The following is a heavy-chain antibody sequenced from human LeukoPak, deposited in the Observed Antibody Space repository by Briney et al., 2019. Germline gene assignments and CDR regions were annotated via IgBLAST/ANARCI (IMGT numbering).Heavy chain of an antibody. CDR1: GGSISTYY. CDR2: VYYGGST. D-gene: IGHD2-15*01. V-gene: IGHV4-59*01. Sequence: PSETLSLTCTVSGGSISTYYWSWIRQPPGKGLAWIGYVYYGGSTSYSPSLKSRVTISVDTSKNQFSLKQSSVTAADTAVYYCARGRGCSGGSCYADYWGQGTLVTVSS. CDR3: ARGRGCSGGSCYADY. J-gene: IGHJ4*02.